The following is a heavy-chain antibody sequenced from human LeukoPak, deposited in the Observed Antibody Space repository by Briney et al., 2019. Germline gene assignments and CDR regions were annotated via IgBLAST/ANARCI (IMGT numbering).Heavy chain of an antibody. CDR1: GGTISSYN. Sequence: SETLSLSCTASGGTISSYNRSWIRQPAGKGLEWIWRIYTSGSTNYNAYFESRVTMSVDTSKNQFSLKLSSVNAAVTAVYYCARSNIVVVPAAMDYYYYMDVWGKGTTVTVSS. CDR2: IYTSGST. V-gene: IGHV4-4*07. CDR3: ARSNIVVVPAAMDYYYYMDV. D-gene: IGHD2-2*01. J-gene: IGHJ6*03.